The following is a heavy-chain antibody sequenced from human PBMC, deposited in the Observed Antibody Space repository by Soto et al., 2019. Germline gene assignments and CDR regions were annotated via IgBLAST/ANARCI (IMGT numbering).Heavy chain of an antibody. CDR1: GFTFSNAW. J-gene: IGHJ4*02. V-gene: IGHV3-15*01. Sequence: EVQLVESGGGLVKPGGSLRLSCAASGFTFSNAWMSWVRQAPGKGLEWVGRIKSKTDGGTTDYAAPVKGRFTISRDDSKNTLYLQMNSLKTEDTVVYYCTTSSYYDILTGYFGAYWGQGTLVTVSS. CDR3: TTSSYYDILTGYFGAY. CDR2: IKSKTDGGTT. D-gene: IGHD3-9*01.